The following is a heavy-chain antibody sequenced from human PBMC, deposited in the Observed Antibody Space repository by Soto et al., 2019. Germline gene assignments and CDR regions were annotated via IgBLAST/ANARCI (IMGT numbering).Heavy chain of an antibody. CDR3: ARGYSYGQNYFDY. CDR2: ISSSSSYT. J-gene: IGHJ4*02. D-gene: IGHD5-18*01. CDR1: GFTFSDYY. Sequence: GWSLRLSCAASGFTFSDYYMSWIRQAPGKGLEWVSYISSSSSYTNYADSVKGRFTISRDNAKNSLYLQMNSLRAEDTAVYYCARGYSYGQNYFDYWGQGTLVTVSS. V-gene: IGHV3-11*06.